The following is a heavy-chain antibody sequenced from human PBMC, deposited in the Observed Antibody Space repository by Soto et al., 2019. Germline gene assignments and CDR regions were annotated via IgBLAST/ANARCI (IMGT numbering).Heavy chain of an antibody. CDR1: GLTFSNYA. J-gene: IGHJ6*02. Sequence: GGSLRPSWAASGLTFSNYAMHWVRKAPGKGLEWVAVISYDGSNKYYADSVKGRLTISRDNSKNTLYLQMNSLRAEDTAVYYCARDRGVVVVAATVYYYYYGMDVWGQGTTVTV. V-gene: IGHV3-30-3*01. CDR2: ISYDGSNK. CDR3: ARDRGVVVVAATVYYYYYGMDV. D-gene: IGHD2-15*01.